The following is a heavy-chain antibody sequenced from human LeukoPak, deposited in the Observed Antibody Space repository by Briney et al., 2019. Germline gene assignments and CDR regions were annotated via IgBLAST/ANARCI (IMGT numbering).Heavy chain of an antibody. Sequence: GGSLRLPCAASGFTFRSYAMSWARRAPGKGLEWVSAISGSGGSTYYADSVKGRFTISRDNSKNTLYLQMNSLRAEDTAVYYCAKDYPVIQFQHWGQGTLVTVSS. D-gene: IGHD2-21*01. V-gene: IGHV3-23*01. J-gene: IGHJ1*01. CDR3: AKDYPVIQFQH. CDR1: GFTFRSYA. CDR2: ISGSGGST.